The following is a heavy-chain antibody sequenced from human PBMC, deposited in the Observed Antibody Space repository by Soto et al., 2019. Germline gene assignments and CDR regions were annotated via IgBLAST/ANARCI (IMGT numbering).Heavy chain of an antibody. CDR2: ISAYNGNT. V-gene: IGHV1-18*01. CDR3: AIDPKGESYFYYYYYGMDV. CDR1: GYTFTSYG. J-gene: IGHJ6*02. Sequence: ASVKVSCKASGYTFTSYGISWVRQAPGQGLEWMGWISAYNGNTNYAQRLQGRVTMTTDTSTSTAYMELRSLRSDDTAVYYCAIDPKGESYFYYYYYGMDVWGQGTTVTVSS. D-gene: IGHD3-10*01.